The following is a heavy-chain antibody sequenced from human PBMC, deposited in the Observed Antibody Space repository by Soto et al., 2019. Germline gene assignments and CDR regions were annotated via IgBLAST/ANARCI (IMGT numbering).Heavy chain of an antibody. CDR2: ISGSGGST. CDR1: GFTFSSYA. Sequence: EVQLLESGGGLVQPGGSLRLSCAASGFTFSSYAMSWVRQAPGKGLEWVSAISGSGGSTYYADSVKGRFTISRDNSKNTLYVQMNSLRGEDTAVYYCAKAPSGKYESGYFDSWGQGTLVTVSS. D-gene: IGHD6-25*01. CDR3: AKAPSGKYESGYFDS. J-gene: IGHJ4*02. V-gene: IGHV3-23*01.